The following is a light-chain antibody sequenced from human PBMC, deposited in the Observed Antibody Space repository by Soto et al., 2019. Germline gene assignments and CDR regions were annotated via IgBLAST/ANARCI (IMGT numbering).Light chain of an antibody. Sequence: ENVLTQSPGTLSLSPGERATLSCRASQSVSSYLAWYQQKPGQAPRLLIYDASNRATGIPARFSGSGSGTDFTLTISSLEPEDFAVYYCQQRDTWPITFGQGTRLEIK. V-gene: IGKV3-11*01. CDR1: QSVSSY. CDR3: QQRDTWPIT. J-gene: IGKJ5*01. CDR2: DAS.